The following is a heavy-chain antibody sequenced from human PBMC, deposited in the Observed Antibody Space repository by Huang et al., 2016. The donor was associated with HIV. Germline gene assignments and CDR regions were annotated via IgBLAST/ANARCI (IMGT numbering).Heavy chain of an antibody. CDR1: GGSIRSYY. J-gene: IGHJ4*02. CDR3: ARALGGIRFDS. V-gene: IGHV4-4*07. D-gene: IGHD2-15*01. Sequence: QVQLQESGPGLVKPSETLSLTCTVSGGSIRSYYWSWIRQPAGKGLEWIGRIYNSWTTNYNPSRKSRVTMSVDMSKNEFSLKLTFVTAGDTAVYYCARALGGIRFDSWGQGILVTVSS. CDR2: IYNSWTT.